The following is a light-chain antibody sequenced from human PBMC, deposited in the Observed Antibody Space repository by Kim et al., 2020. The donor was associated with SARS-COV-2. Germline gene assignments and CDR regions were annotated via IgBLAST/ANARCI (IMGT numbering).Light chain of an antibody. J-gene: IGLJ3*02. CDR3: AAWDDSLSGWV. CDR2: RNN. V-gene: IGLV1-47*01. Sequence: ELTQPPSASGTPGQRATISCSGSSSNIGSNYVYWYQQLPGTAPQLLIYRNNQRPSGVPDRFSGSKSGTSASLAISGLRSEDEADYYCAAWDDSLSGWVFGGGTQLTVL. CDR1: SSNIGSNY.